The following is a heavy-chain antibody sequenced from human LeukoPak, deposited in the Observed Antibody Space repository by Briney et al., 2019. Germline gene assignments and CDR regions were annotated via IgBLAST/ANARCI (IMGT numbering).Heavy chain of an antibody. CDR3: ARHAGGIAAAGTRPFDY. CDR1: GDSVSNDKYY. V-gene: IGHV4-39*01. J-gene: IGHJ4*02. Sequence: SETLSLTCTVSGDSVSNDKYYWGWIRQPPGKGLEWIGSIYYNGNTYYNPSLKSRVTISVDTSKNQFPLKLSSVTAADTAVYYCARHAGGIAAAGTRPFDYWGQGTLVTVSS. CDR2: IYYNGNT. D-gene: IGHD6-13*01.